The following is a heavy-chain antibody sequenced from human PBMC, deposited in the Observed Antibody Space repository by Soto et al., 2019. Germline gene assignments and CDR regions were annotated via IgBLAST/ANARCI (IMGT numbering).Heavy chain of an antibody. CDR2: INQNGRSI. CDR3: ARDGPEDWFDASGFDF. V-gene: IGHV3-74*01. Sequence: GGSLRLSCAASGFIFGNSWMHWVRHVPGKGLEWVSRINQNGRSISYADSVKGRFTISRDNAINALYLQMNILRVEDTGFYYCARDGPEDWFDASGFDFWGQGTPVTVSS. CDR1: GFIFGNSW. D-gene: IGHD3-9*01. J-gene: IGHJ5*01.